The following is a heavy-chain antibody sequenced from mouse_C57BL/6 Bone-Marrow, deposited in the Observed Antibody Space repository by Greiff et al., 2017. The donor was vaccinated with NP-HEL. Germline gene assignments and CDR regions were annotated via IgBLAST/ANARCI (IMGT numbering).Heavy chain of an antibody. Sequence: EVQGVESGGGLVKPGGSLKLSCAASGFTFSSYAMSWVRQTPEKRLEWVATISDGGSYTYYPDNVKGRFTISRDNAKNNLYLQMSHLKSEDTAMYYCAREGPITTEYYFDYWGQGTTLTVSS. J-gene: IGHJ2*01. CDR2: ISDGGSYT. CDR3: AREGPITTEYYFDY. V-gene: IGHV5-4*01. CDR1: GFTFSSYA. D-gene: IGHD1-1*01.